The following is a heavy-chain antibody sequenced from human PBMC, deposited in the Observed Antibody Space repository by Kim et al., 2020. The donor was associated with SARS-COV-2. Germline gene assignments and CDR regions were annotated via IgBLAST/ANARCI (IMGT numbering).Heavy chain of an antibody. Sequence: SETLSLTCTVSGGSISSYYWSWVRQPPGKGLEWIGYIYYSGSTNYNPSLKSRVTISVDTSKNQFSLKLSSVTAADTAVYYCARGSGWYYYCGQGTLVTVS. CDR2: IYYSGST. J-gene: IGHJ4*02. D-gene: IGHD6-19*01. CDR1: GGSISSYY. V-gene: IGHV4-59*01. CDR3: ARGSGWYYY.